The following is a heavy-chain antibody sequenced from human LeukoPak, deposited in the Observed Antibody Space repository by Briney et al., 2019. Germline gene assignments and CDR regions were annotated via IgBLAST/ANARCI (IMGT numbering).Heavy chain of an antibody. CDR3: ARDHAVEMATIKETGGFDY. J-gene: IGHJ4*02. CDR2: IIPILGIA. V-gene: IGHV1-69*04. Sequence: ASVKVSCKASGGTFSSYAISWVRQAPGQGLEWMGRIIPILGIANYAQKFQGRVTITADKSTSTAYMELSSLRSEDTAVYYCARDHAVEMATIKETGGFDYWGQGTLVTVSS. D-gene: IGHD5-12*01. CDR1: GGTFSSYA.